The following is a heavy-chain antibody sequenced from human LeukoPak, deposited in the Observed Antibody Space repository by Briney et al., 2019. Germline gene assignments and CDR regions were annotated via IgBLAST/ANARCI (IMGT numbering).Heavy chain of an antibody. V-gene: IGHV4-39*07. Sequence: SETLSLTCTVSSGSISSYNYYCAWIRQPPGKELEWIGSVFYSGSTYYNPSLKSRVTISVDTSKNQFSLKLSSVTAADTAVYYCARSPIAVANFDYWGQGTLVTVSS. CDR2: VFYSGST. J-gene: IGHJ4*02. CDR3: ARSPIAVANFDY. CDR1: SGSISSYNYY. D-gene: IGHD6-19*01.